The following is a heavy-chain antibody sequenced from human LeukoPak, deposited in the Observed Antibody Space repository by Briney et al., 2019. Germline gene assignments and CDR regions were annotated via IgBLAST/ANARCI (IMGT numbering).Heavy chain of an antibody. D-gene: IGHD2-2*01. CDR1: GYSFTSYW. CDR3: ARSGAVVPAASQGGFQQ. CDR2: IYPGDSDT. J-gene: IGHJ1*01. Sequence: GESLKISCKGSGYSFTSYWIGWVRQMPGKGLEGMGIIYPGDSDTRYGPSFQGQVTISADKSISTAYRQWSSLKASDTAMYSCARSGAVVPAASQGGFQQWSQGTLVTVYS. V-gene: IGHV5-51*01.